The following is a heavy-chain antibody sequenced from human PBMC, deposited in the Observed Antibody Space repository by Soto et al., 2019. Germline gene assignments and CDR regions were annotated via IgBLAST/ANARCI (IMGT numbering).Heavy chain of an antibody. D-gene: IGHD2-15*01. Sequence: PGGSLRLSCAASGFTFSSYAMSWVRQAPGKGLEWVSAISGSGGSTYHADSVKGRVTISRDNSKNTLYLQMNSLRVEDTATYYCANHNQGFCSGGSCYTPGSWGQGTLVTVSS. CDR1: GFTFSSYA. CDR3: ANHNQGFCSGGSCYTPGS. CDR2: ISGSGGST. J-gene: IGHJ5*02. V-gene: IGHV3-23*01.